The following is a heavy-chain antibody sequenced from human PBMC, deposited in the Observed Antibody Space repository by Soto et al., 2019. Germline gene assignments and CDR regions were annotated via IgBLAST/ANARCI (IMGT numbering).Heavy chain of an antibody. D-gene: IGHD3-10*01. CDR1: GGSISSYY. CDR2: IYTSGST. V-gene: IGHV4-4*07. Sequence: QVQLQESGPGLVKPSETLSLTCTVSGGSISSYYWSWIRQPAGKGLEWIGRIYTSGSTNYNPSLKSRVTMSVDTSKNQFSLKLSSVTAADTAVYYCARDLNGSGSYYLANDYWGQGTLVTVSS. J-gene: IGHJ4*02. CDR3: ARDLNGSGSYYLANDY.